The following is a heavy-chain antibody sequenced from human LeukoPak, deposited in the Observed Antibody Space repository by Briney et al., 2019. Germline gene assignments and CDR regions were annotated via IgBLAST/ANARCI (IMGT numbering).Heavy chain of an antibody. D-gene: IGHD6-25*01. V-gene: IGHV4-34*01. J-gene: IGHJ4*02. CDR2: INHSGST. Sequence: SETLSLTCAVYGGSFSGYYWSWIRQPPGKGLEWIGEINHSGSTNYNPSLKSRVTMSVDTSKNQFSLKLSSVTAADMAVYYCARLAAAGAFFDFWGQGTLVTVSS. CDR1: GGSFSGYY. CDR3: ARLAAAGAFFDF.